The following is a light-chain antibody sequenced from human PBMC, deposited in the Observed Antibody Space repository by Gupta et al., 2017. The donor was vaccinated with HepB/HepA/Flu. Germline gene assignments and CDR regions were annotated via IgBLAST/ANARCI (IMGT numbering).Light chain of an antibody. CDR3: SSYTSTNTLA. Sequence: QSALTQPASVSGSPGQSITISCTGTSSDVGGYNYVSWYQQYPGKAPKVMIYDVSKRPSGVANRFSGSKSGNTASLTISGLQAEDEADYYCSSYTSTNTLAFGTGTKVTVL. CDR1: SSDVGGYNY. J-gene: IGLJ1*01. V-gene: IGLV2-14*03. CDR2: DVS.